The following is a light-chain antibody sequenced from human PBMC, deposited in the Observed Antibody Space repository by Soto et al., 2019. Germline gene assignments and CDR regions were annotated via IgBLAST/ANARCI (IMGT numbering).Light chain of an antibody. V-gene: IGLV1-51*01. J-gene: IGLJ2*01. CDR1: SSNIGNNY. CDR3: GTWDSSRSAVV. CDR2: DSN. Sequence: QSVLTQPPSVSAAPGQKVTISCSGSSSNIGNNYVSWYQQLPGTAHKLLIYDSNKRPSGIPDRFSGSKSGTSATLGITGLQTGDEADYYCGTWDSSRSAVVFGGGTKLTVL.